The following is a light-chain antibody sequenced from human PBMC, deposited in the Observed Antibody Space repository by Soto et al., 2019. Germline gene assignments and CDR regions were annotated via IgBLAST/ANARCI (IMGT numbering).Light chain of an antibody. J-gene: IGKJ1*01. CDR2: DAS. V-gene: IGKV3-15*01. CDR1: QSVSSR. CDR3: QHYNNWPPWT. Sequence: EIIMTQSPDILSLSPGERATLPCRASQSVSSRLAWYQQKPGQAPRLLIHDASTRATGVPARFSGSGSGTEFTLTISGLQAEDFAIYYCQHYNNWPPWTFGQGTKVDIK.